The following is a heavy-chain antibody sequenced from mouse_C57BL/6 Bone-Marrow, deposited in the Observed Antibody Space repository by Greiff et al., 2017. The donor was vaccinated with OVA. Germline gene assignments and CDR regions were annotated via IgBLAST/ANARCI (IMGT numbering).Heavy chain of an antibody. V-gene: IGHV1-59*01. CDR3: AHYGSRLYLHY. CDR2: IAPSDSYI. Sequence: VQLQQSGAELVRPGTSVKLSCKASGYTFTNYWMHWVKQRPGQGLEWIGVIAPSDSYINYNQKFKGRATLTVDTSSSTAYRHLSSLTSADSAVYYCAHYGSRLYLHYWGQGTSLTVSS. CDR1: GYTFTNYW. J-gene: IGHJ2*02. D-gene: IGHD1-1*01.